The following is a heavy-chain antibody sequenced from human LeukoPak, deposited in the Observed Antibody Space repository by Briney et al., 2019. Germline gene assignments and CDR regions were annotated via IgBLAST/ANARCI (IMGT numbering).Heavy chain of an antibody. CDR2: VSNSGSTI. J-gene: IGHJ3*02. CDR3: ARDGAYSASNI. V-gene: IGHV3-11*01. Sequence: GGSLRLSCAASGFTFSDEYMNWIRQAPGKGLEWISCVSNSGSTIYYADSVKGRFTISRDNVKNSLYLQMNSLRVEDTAVYYRARDGAYSASNIWGQGTMVAVSS. CDR1: GFTFSDEY. D-gene: IGHD6-13*01.